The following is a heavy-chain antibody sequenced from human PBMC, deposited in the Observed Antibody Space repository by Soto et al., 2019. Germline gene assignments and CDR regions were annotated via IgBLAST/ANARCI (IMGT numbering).Heavy chain of an antibody. D-gene: IGHD4-4*01. V-gene: IGHV3-30-3*01. CDR3: AREESTISNYGYYYYYGMDV. CDR1: GFTFSSYA. CDR2: ISYDGSNK. J-gene: IGHJ6*02. Sequence: GGSLRLSCAASGFTFSSYAMHWVRQAPGKGLEWVAVISYDGSNKYYADSVKGRFTISRDNSKNTLYLQMNSLRAEDTAVYYCAREESTISNYGYYYYYGMDVWGQGTTVTVSS.